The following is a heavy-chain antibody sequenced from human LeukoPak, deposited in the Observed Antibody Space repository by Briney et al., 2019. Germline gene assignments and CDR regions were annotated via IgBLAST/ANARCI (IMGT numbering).Heavy chain of an antibody. CDR3: ATSCGGDCYHDAFDI. J-gene: IGHJ3*02. D-gene: IGHD2-21*02. CDR1: GGSISSYY. CDR2: IYYSGST. Sequence: SETLSPTCTVSGGSISSYYWSWIRQPPGKGLEWIGYIYYSGSTNYNPSLKSRVTISVDTSKNQFSLKLSSVTAADTAVYYCATSCGGDCYHDAFDIWGQGTMVTVSS. V-gene: IGHV4-59*01.